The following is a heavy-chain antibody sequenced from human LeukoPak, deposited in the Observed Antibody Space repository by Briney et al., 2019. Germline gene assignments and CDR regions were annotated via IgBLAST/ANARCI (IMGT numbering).Heavy chain of an antibody. J-gene: IGHJ4*02. V-gene: IGHV3-73*01. CDR2: IKTKANNHAT. Sequence: GGSLRPSCAASGFTFSGSAIHWVRQASGKGLEWVGRIKTKANNHATAYAASVKGRFTISRDDSQNTAYLRMSSLKTEDTAVYYCSRHRGNRDDYGDYFDYWGQGTLVTVSS. CDR3: SRHRGNRDDYGDYFDY. CDR1: GFTFSGSA. D-gene: IGHD4-17*01.